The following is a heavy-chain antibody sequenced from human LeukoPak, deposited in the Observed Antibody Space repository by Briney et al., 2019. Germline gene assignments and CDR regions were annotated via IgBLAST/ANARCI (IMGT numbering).Heavy chain of an antibody. CDR1: GYSFTSYW. Sequence: GESLKISCKGSGYSFTSYWIGWVRQMPGKGLEWMGIIYPGDSGTRYSPSFQGQVTISADKSISTAYLQWSSLKASDTAMYYCAATRYYDSSGYYYGSEYNWFDPWGQGTLVTVSS. V-gene: IGHV5-51*01. J-gene: IGHJ5*02. CDR3: AATRYYDSSGYYYGSEYNWFDP. CDR2: IYPGDSGT. D-gene: IGHD3-22*01.